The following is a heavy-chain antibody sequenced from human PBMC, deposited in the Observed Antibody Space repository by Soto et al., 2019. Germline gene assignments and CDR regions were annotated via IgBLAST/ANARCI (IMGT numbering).Heavy chain of an antibody. CDR2: IIPFYDKP. V-gene: IGHV1-69*06. Sequence: QVELVQSGIEVKNPGSSVKVSCKASGDTFSNYAINWVRQAPGQGLERMGGIIPFYDKPNYAENFLGRVTISADKFTATAYLEVSSLRSEDTAVYFCARGYRELFFYAMDVWGRGTPVIVSS. CDR3: ARGYRELFFYAMDV. D-gene: IGHD3-10*01. J-gene: IGHJ6*02. CDR1: GDTFSNYA.